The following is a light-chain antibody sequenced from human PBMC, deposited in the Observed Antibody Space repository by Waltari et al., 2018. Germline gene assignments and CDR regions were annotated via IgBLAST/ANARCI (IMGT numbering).Light chain of an antibody. CDR1: QNVLYSSNNNNY. J-gene: IGKJ2*01. V-gene: IGKV4-1*01. CDR2: WAS. Sequence: DIVMTQSPDSLAVSLGERATINCKSSQNVLYSSNNNNYLAWYQHKPGQPPKLLIYWASTRESGVPDRFSGSGSGKDFTLTISSLHAEDVAVYYCQQYYSLPYTFGQGTKLEIK. CDR3: QQYYSLPYT.